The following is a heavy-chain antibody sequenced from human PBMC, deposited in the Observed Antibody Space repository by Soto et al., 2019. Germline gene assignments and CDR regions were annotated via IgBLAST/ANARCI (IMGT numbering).Heavy chain of an antibody. Sequence: ASVKDSCKVSGYRFTTYGINWVRQAPGQGLEWVGWFNPDNQNTNYAQKFQDRVSLTTDSSTNTAYMELRDLRSDDTAVYYCARVRFGDPFDFWGQGSLVTVSS. D-gene: IGHD3-16*01. CDR2: FNPDNQNT. V-gene: IGHV1-18*01. CDR3: ARVRFGDPFDF. CDR1: GYRFTTYG. J-gene: IGHJ4*02.